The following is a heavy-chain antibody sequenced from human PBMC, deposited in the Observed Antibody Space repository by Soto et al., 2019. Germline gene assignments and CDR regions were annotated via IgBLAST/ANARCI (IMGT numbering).Heavy chain of an antibody. CDR3: ARDIYSANAGVVY. J-gene: IGHJ4*02. V-gene: IGHV3-48*01. Sequence: SLRLSCAASGFTFSSYSMNWVRQAPGKGLEWVSCIRSGGSPVYYADSVKGRFTISRDDARNSLYLQMNSLRVEDTAVYYCARDIYSANAGVVYWGQGPQVTAS. CDR2: IRSGGSPV. CDR1: GFTFSSYS. D-gene: IGHD3-10*01.